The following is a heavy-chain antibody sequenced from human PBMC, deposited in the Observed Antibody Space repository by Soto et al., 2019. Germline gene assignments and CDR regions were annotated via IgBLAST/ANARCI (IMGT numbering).Heavy chain of an antibody. D-gene: IGHD3-10*01. CDR3: ARQAITMAYDWTFNI. J-gene: IGHJ3*02. Sequence: GESRKISCAASGFTFSSYAMSWVRQAPGKGLEWVSAISGSGGSTYYADSVKGRFTISRDNSKNTLYLQMNSLRAEDTAVYYCARQAITMAYDWTFNIGGQGTIVTVSS. CDR1: GFTFSSYA. CDR2: ISGSGGST. V-gene: IGHV3-23*01.